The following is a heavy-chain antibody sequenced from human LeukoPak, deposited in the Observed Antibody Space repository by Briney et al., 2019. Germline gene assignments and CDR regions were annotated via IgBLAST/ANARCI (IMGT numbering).Heavy chain of an antibody. CDR2: VRNKVNRYST. D-gene: IGHD3-22*01. V-gene: IGHV3-72*01. CDR3: AQSSGFY. CDR1: GFTFRDHY. J-gene: IGHJ4*02. Sequence: GGSLRLSRAASGFTFRDHYMDWVRQAPGKGLEWIGRVRNKVNRYSTEYAASVKGRFTISRDDSKNSLYLQMDSLKTDDTAVYYCAQSSGFYWGQGTLVTVSS.